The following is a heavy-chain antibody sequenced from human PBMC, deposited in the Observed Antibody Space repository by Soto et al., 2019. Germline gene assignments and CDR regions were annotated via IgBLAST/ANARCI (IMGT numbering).Heavy chain of an antibody. CDR1: GGSFSGYY. CDR3: ARGIVVPAAISYYYYGMDV. V-gene: IGHV4-34*01. D-gene: IGHD2-2*02. CDR2: INHSGST. J-gene: IGHJ6*02. Sequence: PSETLSLTCAVYGGSFSGYYWSWIRQPPGKGLEWIGEINHSGSTNYNPSLKSRVTISVDTSKNQFSLKLSSVTAADTAVYYCARGIVVPAAISYYYYGMDVWGQGTTVT.